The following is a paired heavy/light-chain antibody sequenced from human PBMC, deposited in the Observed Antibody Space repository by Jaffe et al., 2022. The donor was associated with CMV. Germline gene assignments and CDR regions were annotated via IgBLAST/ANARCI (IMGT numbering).Light chain of an antibody. CDR1: QSVGSS. Sequence: EIVLTQSPATLSLSPGERATLSCRASQSVGSSLAWYQQRPGQAPRLLIYDASNRATGIPARFSGSGSGTDFTLTISSLEPEDFAVYYCYQRNNWPLTFGGGTKVEIK. V-gene: IGKV3-11*01. CDR2: DAS. CDR3: YQRNNWPLT. J-gene: IGKJ4*01.
Heavy chain of an antibody. CDR3: ARGIAPTTSYFLH. J-gene: IGHJ4*01. Sequence: EVQLLESGGGLVQPGGSLRLSCAASGFTFSDYTMSWVRQAPGKGLEWVSAIVSGGGTTYYADSVKGRFTISRDNSKNTLYLQMSSLRADDTAVFYCARGIAPTTSYFLHWGHGTLVTVSS. CDR2: IVSGGGTT. V-gene: IGHV3-23*01. CDR1: GFTFSDYT. D-gene: IGHD2-2*01.